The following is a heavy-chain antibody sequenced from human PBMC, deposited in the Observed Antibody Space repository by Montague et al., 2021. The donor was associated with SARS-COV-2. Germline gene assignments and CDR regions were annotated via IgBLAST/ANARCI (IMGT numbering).Heavy chain of an antibody. D-gene: IGHD2-8*02. CDR2: LDYSGST. CDR1: VGLSSRSD. V-gene: IGHV4-59*08. Sequence: SETLSLTCTGVVGLSSRSDGRTTGLPPPPGLVWSVQLDYSGSTNYNPSLKSRVTISVDTSKNQFSLKLSSVTAADTAVYYCARHHPVGGVRPWGQGTLVTVSS. J-gene: IGHJ5*02. CDR3: ARHHPVGGVRP.